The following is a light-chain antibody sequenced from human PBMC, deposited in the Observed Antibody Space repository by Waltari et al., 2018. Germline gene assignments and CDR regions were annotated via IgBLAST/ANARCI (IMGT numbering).Light chain of an antibody. CDR2: AAS. CDR1: QRIRNF. CDR3: QQSYSSLYT. Sequence: DIQMTQSPSSLSASVGDRVTITCRASQRIRNFLNWYQQKPGKAPKLLIYAASSLQSGVPSRFSASGSGTDFTLTISSLQPEDFATYFCQQSYSSLYTFGQGTKLEI. V-gene: IGKV1-39*01. J-gene: IGKJ2*01.